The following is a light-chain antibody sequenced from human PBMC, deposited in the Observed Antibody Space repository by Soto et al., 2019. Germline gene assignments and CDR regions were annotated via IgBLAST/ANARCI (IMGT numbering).Light chain of an antibody. CDR1: SSNIGNNY. J-gene: IGLJ1*01. Sequence: QSVLTQPPSVSAAPGQRVTISCSGSSSNIGNNYVYWYQQLPGTAPKLLIYDNNKRPSGIPDRFSGSKSGTSATLGITGLQNGDEADYYCGTWDSSLSAYVLGTGTKLTVL. CDR3: GTWDSSLSAYV. CDR2: DNN. V-gene: IGLV1-51*01.